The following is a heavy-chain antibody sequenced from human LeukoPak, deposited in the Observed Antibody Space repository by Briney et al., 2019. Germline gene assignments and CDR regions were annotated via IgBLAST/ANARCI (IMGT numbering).Heavy chain of an antibody. CDR2: INHSGST. CDR1: GGSFSGYY. CDR3: AKEGSSGYLYFDL. D-gene: IGHD5-18*01. V-gene: IGHV4-34*01. J-gene: IGHJ2*01. Sequence: SETLSLTCAVYGGSFSGYYWSWIRQPPGKGLEWIGEINHSGSTNYNPSLKSRVTISVDTSKNQFSLKLSSVTAADTAVYYCAKEGSSGYLYFDLWGRGTLITVSS.